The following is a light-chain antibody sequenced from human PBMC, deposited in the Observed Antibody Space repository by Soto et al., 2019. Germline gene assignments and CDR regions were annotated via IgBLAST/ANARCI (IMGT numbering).Light chain of an antibody. J-gene: IGLJ1*01. CDR1: SSDVGGYNY. Sequence: SALTQPASVSGSPGQSITISCTGTSSDVGGYNYVSWYQQHPGKAPKLMIYEVSNRSSGVSNRFSGSKSGNTASLTISGLQAEDEADYYCSSYTSSSTLVFGTGTKLTVL. V-gene: IGLV2-14*01. CDR2: EVS. CDR3: SSYTSSSTLV.